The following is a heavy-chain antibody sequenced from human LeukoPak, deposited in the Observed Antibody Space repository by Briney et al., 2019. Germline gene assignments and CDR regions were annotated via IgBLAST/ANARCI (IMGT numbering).Heavy chain of an antibody. CDR2: IRSDGSNK. CDR3: ARGYSSSWSSQSYYFDY. Sequence: GGSLRLSCAASGFTFSSYGMHWVRQAPGKGLEWVAFIRSDGSNKYYADSVKGRFTISRDNSKLYLQMNSLRAEDTAVYYCARGYSSSWSSQSYYFDYWGQGTLVTVSS. D-gene: IGHD6-13*01. J-gene: IGHJ4*02. V-gene: IGHV3-30*02. CDR1: GFTFSSYG.